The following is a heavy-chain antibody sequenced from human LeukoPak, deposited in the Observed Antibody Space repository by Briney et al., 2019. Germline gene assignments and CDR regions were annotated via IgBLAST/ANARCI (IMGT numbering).Heavy chain of an antibody. CDR2: INGGGGYT. D-gene: IGHD3-16*01. J-gene: IGHJ4*02. CDR3: ARRFTYYFDY. CDR1: GFTFSDYT. Sequence: GGSLRLSCAASGFTFSDYTMNWVRQAPGKGLEWVSGINGGGGYTYYADSVKGRFTIPRDNSKNTLYLQMNSLRAEDTALYFCARRFTYYFDYWGQGTLVTVSS. V-gene: IGHV3-23*01.